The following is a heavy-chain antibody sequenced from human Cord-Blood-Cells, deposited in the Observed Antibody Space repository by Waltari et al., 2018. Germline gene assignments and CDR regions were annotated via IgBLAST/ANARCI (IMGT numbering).Heavy chain of an antibody. CDR2: IYHSGST. Sequence: QLQLQESGSGLVKPSQTLSLTCAVSGGSISSGGYSWSWIRQPPGKGLEWIGYIYHSGSTYYNPSLKSRVTISVDRSKNQFSLKLSSVTAADTAVYYCARDRKDVWSGYYYYYGMDVWGQGTTVTVSS. CDR3: ARDRKDVWSGYYYYYGMDV. V-gene: IGHV4-30-2*01. J-gene: IGHJ6*02. CDR1: GGSISSGGYS. D-gene: IGHD3-3*01.